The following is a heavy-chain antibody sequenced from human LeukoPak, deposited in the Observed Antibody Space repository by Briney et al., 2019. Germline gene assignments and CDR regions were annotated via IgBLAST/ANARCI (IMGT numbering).Heavy chain of an antibody. D-gene: IGHD4-17*01. CDR1: GFTFSSYA. Sequence: PGGSLRLSCAASGFTFSSYAMSWVRQAPGKGLEWVSAISGSGGSTYYADSVKGRFTISRDNSKNTLYLQMNSLRAEDTAAYYCAKDLPSTTVTTWNAFDIWGQGTMVTVSS. V-gene: IGHV3-23*01. CDR2: ISGSGGST. J-gene: IGHJ3*02. CDR3: AKDLPSTTVTTWNAFDI.